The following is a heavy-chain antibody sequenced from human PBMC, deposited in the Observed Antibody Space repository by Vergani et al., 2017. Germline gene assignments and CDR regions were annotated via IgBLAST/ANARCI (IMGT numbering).Heavy chain of an antibody. J-gene: IGHJ6*02. Sequence: EVQLVESGGGLVQPGGSLRLSCAASGFTFSSYEMNWVRQAPGKGLEWVSYISSSGSTIYYADSVKGRFTISRDNAKNSLYLQMTSLRAEDTAVYYCARGKQWLVLDYYYGMDVWGQGTTVTVSS. CDR3: ARGKQWLVLDYYYGMDV. V-gene: IGHV3-48*03. D-gene: IGHD6-19*01. CDR1: GFTFSSYE. CDR2: ISSSGSTI.